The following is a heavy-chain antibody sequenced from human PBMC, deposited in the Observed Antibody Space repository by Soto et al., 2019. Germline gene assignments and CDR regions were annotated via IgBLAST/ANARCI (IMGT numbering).Heavy chain of an antibody. J-gene: IGHJ3*02. Sequence: PGESLKISCKGSGYNFKTYWIAWVRQMPGQGLEWMGIIYPGDSDTTYSPSFQGQVTISVDKPISTAYLQLSSLKASDTAMYYCARQQRYIATINNDACDIWGQGTMVTVSS. CDR1: GYNFKTYW. D-gene: IGHD2-21*01. CDR2: IYPGDSDT. V-gene: IGHV5-51*01. CDR3: ARQQRYIATINNDACDI.